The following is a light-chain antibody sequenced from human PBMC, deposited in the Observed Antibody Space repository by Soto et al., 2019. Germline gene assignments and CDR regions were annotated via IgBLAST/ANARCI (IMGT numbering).Light chain of an antibody. J-gene: IGKJ4*01. CDR3: QQYGSSELT. CDR2: AAS. Sequence: DIQLTQSPSFLSASVGDRVTITCRASQGISSYLAWYQQKPGKAPKLLIYAASTLQSGVPSRFSGSGSGTEFTLTISSLQPEDFATYYCQQYGSSELTFGGGTKVDIK. V-gene: IGKV1-9*01. CDR1: QGISSY.